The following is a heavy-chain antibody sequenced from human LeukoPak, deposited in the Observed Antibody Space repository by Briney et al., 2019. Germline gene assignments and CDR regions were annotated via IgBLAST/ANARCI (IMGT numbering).Heavy chain of an antibody. Sequence: SETLSLTCTVSGYSISSGHYWGWIRQPPGKGLEWIGSIYHSGSTYYNPSLKSRVTISVDTSKSQFSLKLSSVTAADTAVYYCARNGGRSGSYYRPDHYFDYWGQGTLVTVSS. V-gene: IGHV4-38-2*02. J-gene: IGHJ4*02. CDR2: IYHSGST. CDR3: ARNGGRSGSYYRPDHYFDY. D-gene: IGHD3-10*01. CDR1: GYSISSGHY.